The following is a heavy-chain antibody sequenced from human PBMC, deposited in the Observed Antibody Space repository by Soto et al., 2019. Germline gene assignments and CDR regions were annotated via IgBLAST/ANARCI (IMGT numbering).Heavy chain of an antibody. CDR1: GDSVSSNSAA. V-gene: IGHV6-1*01. Sequence: SQSLSLTCAISGDSVSSNSAAWNWIRQSPSRGLEWLGRTYYRSKWYNDYAVSVKSRITINPDTSKNQFSLQLNSVTPEDTAVYYCARGGIAARPGGFDYWGQGXLVIVYS. CDR3: ARGGIAARPGGFDY. D-gene: IGHD6-6*01. J-gene: IGHJ4*02. CDR2: TYYRSKWYN.